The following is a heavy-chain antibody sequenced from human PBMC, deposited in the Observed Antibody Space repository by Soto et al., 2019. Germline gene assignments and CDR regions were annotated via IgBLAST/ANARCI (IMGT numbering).Heavy chain of an antibody. CDR3: ARDYGGWTGTSYFDY. CDR2: IWYDGSNK. CDR1: GFTFSSYG. D-gene: IGHD6-19*01. J-gene: IGHJ4*02. Sequence: GGSLRLSCAASGFTFSSYGMHWVRQAPGKGLEWVAVIWYDGSNKYYADSVKGRFTISRDNSKNTLYLQMNSLRAEDTAVYYCARDYGGWTGTSYFDYWGQGTLVTVSS. V-gene: IGHV3-33*01.